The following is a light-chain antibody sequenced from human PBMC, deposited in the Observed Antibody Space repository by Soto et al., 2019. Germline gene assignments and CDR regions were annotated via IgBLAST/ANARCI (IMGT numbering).Light chain of an antibody. CDR1: QSTSNW. CDR2: KAS. CDR3: QQYDSFPWT. V-gene: IGKV1-5*03. Sequence: DIQMTQSPSTLSASVGDRVTITCRASQSTSNWLAWYRQKPGKAPKLLIYKASALESGVPSRFSGSGSGTEFTLTISSLQPDDFATYYCQQYDSFPWTFGQGTKVEIK. J-gene: IGKJ1*01.